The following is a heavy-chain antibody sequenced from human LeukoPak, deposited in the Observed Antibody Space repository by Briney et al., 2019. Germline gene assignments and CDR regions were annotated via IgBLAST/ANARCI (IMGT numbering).Heavy chain of an antibody. V-gene: IGHV4-59*08. CDR1: GGSINSDY. CDR3: ARQGHKLTLVDYYGMDV. D-gene: IGHD1-26*01. Sequence: SETLSLTCTVSGGSINSDYWSWVRQPPGKGLEWIGYIYYSGSSANYNPSLKSRVTISVDRSKNQFSLKLKSVTAADTAVYYCARQGHKLTLVDYYGMDVWGQGTTVTVSS. CDR2: IYYSGSSA. J-gene: IGHJ6*02.